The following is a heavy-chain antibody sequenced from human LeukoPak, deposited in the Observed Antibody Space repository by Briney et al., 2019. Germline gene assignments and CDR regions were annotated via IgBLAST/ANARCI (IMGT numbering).Heavy chain of an antibody. Sequence: SETLSLTCAVYGGSFSGYYWSWIRQPPGKGLEWIGEINHSGSTNYNPSLKSRVTMSVDTSKNQFSLKLSSVTAADTAVYYCARDFNGSYYTYSLHYWGRGTLVTVSS. V-gene: IGHV4-34*01. J-gene: IGHJ4*02. CDR3: ARDFNGSYYTYSLHY. CDR1: GGSFSGYY. CDR2: INHSGST. D-gene: IGHD1-26*01.